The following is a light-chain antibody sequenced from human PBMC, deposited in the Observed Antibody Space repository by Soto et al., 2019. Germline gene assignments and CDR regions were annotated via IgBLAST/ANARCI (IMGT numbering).Light chain of an antibody. CDR1: QGVKYY. Sequence: DIQMTQSPSSLSASVGDRVTITCRASQGVKYYLAWYQQKPGKPPKVLIYGTSTLQSGVPSRFSGSGSGTDFTLTISSLQPEDVATYYCQQSYSTPYTFGQGTKLEIK. J-gene: IGKJ2*01. CDR3: QQSYSTPYT. V-gene: IGKV1-27*01. CDR2: GTS.